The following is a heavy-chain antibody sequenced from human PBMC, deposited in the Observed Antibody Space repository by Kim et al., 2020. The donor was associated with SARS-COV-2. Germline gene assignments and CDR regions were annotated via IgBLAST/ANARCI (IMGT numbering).Heavy chain of an antibody. CDR2: INYSGST. Sequence: SETLSLTCAVYGGSFSGYYWSWIRQPPGKGLEWIGEINYSGSTNYNPDPKSRVTISVDTTKNQFPLKQSSVTAADTAVYYCARGGGITIFGEVIDNYYY. CDR3: ARGGGITIFGEVIDNYYY. D-gene: IGHD3-3*01. CDR1: GGSFSGYY. V-gene: IGHV4-34*01. J-gene: IGHJ6*01.